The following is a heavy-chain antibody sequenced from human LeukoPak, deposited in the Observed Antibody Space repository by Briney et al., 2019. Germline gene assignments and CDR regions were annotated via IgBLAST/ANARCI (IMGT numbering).Heavy chain of an antibody. V-gene: IGHV3-49*04. CDR3: TRDPPLLRWFDP. J-gene: IGHJ5*02. CDR2: MSSKAYGGTA. Sequence: GGSLRLSCTASGFTIGDYAMTWVRQAPGKGLEWVGFMSSKAYGGTAEYAASVKGRFTISRDDSKSIAYLQMNSLKTEDTAVYYCTRDPPLLRWFDPWGQGTLVTVSS. CDR1: GFTIGDYA.